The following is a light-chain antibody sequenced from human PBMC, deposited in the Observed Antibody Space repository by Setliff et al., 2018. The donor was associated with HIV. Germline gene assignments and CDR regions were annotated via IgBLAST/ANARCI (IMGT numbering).Light chain of an antibody. CDR3: SSYTGSATPWI. V-gene: IGLV2-14*03. CDR1: SGDIGHYNY. J-gene: IGLJ1*01. Sequence: QSALTQPASVSGSPGQSITIPCTGTSGDIGHYNYVSWYQQHLGKAPKLVIFDVNDRPSGVSPRFSGSKSGNTASLTISGLQTEDEADFYCSSYTGSATPWIFGTGTKVTVL. CDR2: DVN.